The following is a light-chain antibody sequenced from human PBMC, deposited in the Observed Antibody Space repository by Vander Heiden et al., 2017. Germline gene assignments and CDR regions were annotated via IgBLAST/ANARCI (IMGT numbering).Light chain of an antibody. Sequence: FMLTQPHSVSESPGKTVTISCARSSGSIASNYVQWYQQRPGSSPNTVIFEHNRRPSGVPDRFSGSIDSSSNSASLTISGLKTEDEADYYCQSYDTNSVIFGGGTKLTVL. J-gene: IGLJ2*01. CDR2: EHN. CDR1: SGSIASNY. CDR3: QSYDTNSVI. V-gene: IGLV6-57*01.